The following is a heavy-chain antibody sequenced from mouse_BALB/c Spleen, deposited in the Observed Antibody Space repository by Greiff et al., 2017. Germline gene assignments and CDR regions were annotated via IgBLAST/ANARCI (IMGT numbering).Heavy chain of an antibody. Sequence: QVQLKESGPDLVAPSGFSLTSYGVHWVRQPPGKGLEWLVVIWSDGSTTYNSALKSRLSISKDNSKSQVFLKMNSLQTDDTAMYYCARQLGRGYFDVWGAGTTVTVSS. CDR3: ARQLGRGYFDV. CDR2: IWSDGST. CDR1: GFSLTSYG. D-gene: IGHD4-1*01. J-gene: IGHJ1*01. V-gene: IGHV2-6-2*01.